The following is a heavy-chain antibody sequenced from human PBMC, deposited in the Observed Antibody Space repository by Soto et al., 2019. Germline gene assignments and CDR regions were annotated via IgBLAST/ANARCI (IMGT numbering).Heavy chain of an antibody. Sequence: PSETLSLTCAVYGGSFSGYYWSWIRQPPGKGLEWIGEINHSGSTNYNPSLKSRVTISVDTSKNQFSLKLSSVTAADTAVYYCARLPRAWLRIGWFDPWGQGTLVTVS. CDR2: INHSGST. D-gene: IGHD5-12*01. CDR3: ARLPRAWLRIGWFDP. V-gene: IGHV4-34*01. J-gene: IGHJ5*02. CDR1: GGSFSGYY.